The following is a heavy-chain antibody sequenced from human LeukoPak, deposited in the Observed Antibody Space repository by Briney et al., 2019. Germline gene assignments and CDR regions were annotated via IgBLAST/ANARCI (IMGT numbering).Heavy chain of an antibody. CDR2: ISYDGSNK. J-gene: IGHJ4*02. Sequence: GGSLRHSCAASGFTFSSYAKHWVRQAPGKGLEWVAVISYDGSNKYYADSVKGRFTISRDNSKNTLYLQMNSLRAEDTAVFYCAKDHYYGSGSSGEYWGQGTLVTVSS. D-gene: IGHD3-10*01. CDR1: GFTFSSYA. V-gene: IGHV3-30*04. CDR3: AKDHYYGSGSSGEY.